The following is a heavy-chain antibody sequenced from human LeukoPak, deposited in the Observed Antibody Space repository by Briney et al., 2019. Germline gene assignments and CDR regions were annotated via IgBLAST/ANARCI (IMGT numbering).Heavy chain of an antibody. D-gene: IGHD6-13*01. J-gene: IGHJ6*02. CDR2: IRSKAYGGTT. Sequence: QPGRSLRLSCTASGFTFGDYAMSWVRQAPGKGLEWVGFIRSKAYGGTTEYAASVKGRFTISRDDSKSIAYLQMNSLKTEDTAVYYCTRGGSSWYIPHYGMDVWAKGPRSPSA. CDR1: GFTFGDYA. CDR3: TRGGSSWYIPHYGMDV. V-gene: IGHV3-49*04.